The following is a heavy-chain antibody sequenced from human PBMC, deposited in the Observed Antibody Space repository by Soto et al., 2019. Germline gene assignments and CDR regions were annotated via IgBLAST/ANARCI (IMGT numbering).Heavy chain of an antibody. D-gene: IGHD5-18*01. CDR1: GVSFSGYY. CDR3: AREARGYSYGSYFDY. CDR2: INHSGST. Sequence: PDTLSLTCAVYGVSFSGYYWSWIRQPPGKGLEWIGEINHSGSTNYNPSLKSRVTISVDTSKNQFSLKLSSVTAADTAVYYCAREARGYSYGSYFDYWGQGNLVTV. V-gene: IGHV4-34*01. J-gene: IGHJ4*02.